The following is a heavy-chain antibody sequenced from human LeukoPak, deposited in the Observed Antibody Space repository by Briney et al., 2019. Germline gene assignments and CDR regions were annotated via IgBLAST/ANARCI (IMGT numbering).Heavy chain of an antibody. D-gene: IGHD3-16*01. J-gene: IGHJ4*02. CDR3: VRDMNPTHYFDY. V-gene: IGHV4-38-2*02. CDR2: IYHSGYT. CDR1: GYSIRSGYY. Sequence: PSETLSLTCNVSGYSIRSGYYWGWIRPPPGKGLEWIGSIYHSGYTHYNPSLKGRVTMSVDTSKNAFSLKLTSVAAADTAIYYCVRDMNPTHYFDYWGQGTLVTVSS.